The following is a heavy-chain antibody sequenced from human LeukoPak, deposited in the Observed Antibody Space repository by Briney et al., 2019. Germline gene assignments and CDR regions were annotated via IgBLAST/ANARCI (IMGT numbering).Heavy chain of an antibody. CDR1: GFTFSSYA. J-gene: IGHJ4*02. D-gene: IGHD3-10*01. CDR2: TSASGGST. V-gene: IGHV3-23*01. CDR3: AKGSTMLRGVIDY. Sequence: GGSLRLSCAASGFTFSSYAMTWVRQAPGKGLEWVSATSASGGSTYYADSVKGRSTLSRDTSKSTLYLQMNSLRAEDTAVYYCAKGSTMLRGVIDYWGQGTLVTVSS.